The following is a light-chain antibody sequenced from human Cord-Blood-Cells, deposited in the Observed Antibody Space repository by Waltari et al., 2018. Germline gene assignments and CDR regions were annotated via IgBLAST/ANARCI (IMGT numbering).Light chain of an antibody. CDR3: QQYYSTPYT. CDR2: WAS. J-gene: IGKJ2*01. V-gene: IGKV4-1*01. Sequence: DIVMTQSPDSLAVSLGERATINCKSSQSVLYSSNNKNYLAWYQQKPGQPPKLLINWASTRESGVPDRFSGSGSGTDFTLTIRSLQAEDVAVYYCQQYYSTPYTFGQGTKLEIK. CDR1: QSVLYSSNNKNY.